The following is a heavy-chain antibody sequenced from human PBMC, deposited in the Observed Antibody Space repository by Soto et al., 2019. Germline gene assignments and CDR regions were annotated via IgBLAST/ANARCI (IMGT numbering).Heavy chain of an antibody. D-gene: IGHD3-22*01. CDR2: SYWDNDK. CDR3: AHTYETAWRNFGY. CDR1: GFSLSTSGVG. Sequence: QITLKESGPTLVKPTQTLTLTCTFSGFSLSTSGVGVGWIRQPPGKALEWLALSYWDNDKRYRPSLRSRLTIPKDTYKNQVVRTVANVDPVDTATYYCAHTYETAWRNFGYWAQGILVTVSS. V-gene: IGHV2-5*02. J-gene: IGHJ4*02.